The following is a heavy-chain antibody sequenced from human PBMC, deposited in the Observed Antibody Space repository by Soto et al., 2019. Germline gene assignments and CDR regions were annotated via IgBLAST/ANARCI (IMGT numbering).Heavy chain of an antibody. J-gene: IGHJ4*02. D-gene: IGHD6-19*01. CDR2: ISSSGSTI. V-gene: IGHV3-11*01. CDR3: ARAVAGTKELPWFDY. CDR1: GFTFSDYY. Sequence: GGSLRLSCAASGFTFSDYYMSWIRQAPGKGLEWVSYISSSGSTIYYADSVKGRFTISRDNAKNSLYLQMNSLRAEDTAVYYCARAVAGTKELPWFDYWGQGTLVTVSS.